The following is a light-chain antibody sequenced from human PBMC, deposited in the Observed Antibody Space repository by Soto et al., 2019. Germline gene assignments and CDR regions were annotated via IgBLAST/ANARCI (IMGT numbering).Light chain of an antibody. CDR2: AAS. CDR1: QGIRND. J-gene: IGKJ2*01. V-gene: IGKV1-6*01. CDR3: QQIHSTSSYT. Sequence: AIQMTQSPSSLSASVGDRVTITCRASQGIRNDLGWFQQKPGKAPNLLIYAASSLQSGVPSRFSGSGSGTDFSLTISSLQPEDFATYYCQQIHSTSSYTFGQGTRVDIK.